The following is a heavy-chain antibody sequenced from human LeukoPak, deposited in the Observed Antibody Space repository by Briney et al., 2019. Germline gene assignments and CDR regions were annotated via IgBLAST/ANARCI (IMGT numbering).Heavy chain of an antibody. CDR3: ARSGHCSGTSCYAEGLDY. CDR1: GYSFTSNG. V-gene: IGHV1-18*04. Sequence: VASVKVSCKASGYSFTSNGITWVRQARGQGLEWMGWISGYNGDTVYAQMFQDRVTMTTDTSTSTAYMELRSLRSDDTAVYYCARSGHCSGTSCYAEGLDYWGQGTLVTVSS. J-gene: IGHJ4*02. D-gene: IGHD2-2*01. CDR2: ISGYNGDT.